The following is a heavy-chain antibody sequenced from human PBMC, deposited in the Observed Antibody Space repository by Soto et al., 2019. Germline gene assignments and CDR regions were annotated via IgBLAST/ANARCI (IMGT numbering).Heavy chain of an antibody. CDR2: ISYDGSHK. CDR1: GFTFSSYA. Sequence: QVQLVESGGGVVQPGRSLRLSCAASGFTFSSYAMHWVRQAPGKGLEWVAVISYDGSHKYYADSVKGRFTISRENSENTPYLHSDSLRSEDTAVYYGARDVYGYGFAYWGQVTLVVFSS. V-gene: IGHV3-30-3*01. D-gene: IGHD2-2*03. J-gene: IGHJ4*02. CDR3: ARDVYGYGFAY.